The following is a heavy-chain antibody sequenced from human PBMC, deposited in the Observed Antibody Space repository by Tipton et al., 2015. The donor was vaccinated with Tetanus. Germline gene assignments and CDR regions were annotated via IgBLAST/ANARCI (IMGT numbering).Heavy chain of an antibody. CDR2: VSYSGRT. Sequence: TLSLTCIVSGGSLRSSDYYGAWVRQSPVKGLEWIGSVSYSGRTYYNPSLKSRVTMSVDTSKKDFSVRLTSVTAADTAVYYCARLREIVSRSGWAFDYWGPGTLVTVSS. CDR1: GGSLRSSDYY. D-gene: IGHD5/OR15-5a*01. J-gene: IGHJ4*02. V-gene: IGHV4-39*02. CDR3: ARLREIVSRSGWAFDY.